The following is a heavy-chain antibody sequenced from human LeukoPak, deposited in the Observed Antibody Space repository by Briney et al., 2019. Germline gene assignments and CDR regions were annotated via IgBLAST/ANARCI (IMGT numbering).Heavy chain of an antibody. CDR1: GFTFSSYA. CDR2: ISGSEGST. D-gene: IGHD2-2*01. Sequence: PGGSLRLSCAASGFTFSSYAMGWVRQAPGKGLEWVSAISGSEGSTCYADSVKGRFTISRDNSKNTLYLQMNSLRAEDTAVYYCAKGLDIVVPYYAMDVWGQGTTVTVSS. CDR3: AKGLDIVVPYYAMDV. J-gene: IGHJ6*02. V-gene: IGHV3-23*01.